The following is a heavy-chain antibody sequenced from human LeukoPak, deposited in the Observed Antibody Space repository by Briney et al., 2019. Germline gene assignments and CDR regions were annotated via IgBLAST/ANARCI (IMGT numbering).Heavy chain of an antibody. J-gene: IGHJ4*02. D-gene: IGHD6-19*01. CDR2: INHSGST. V-gene: IGHV4-34*01. CDR1: GGSFSGYY. Sequence: NPSETLSLTCAVYGGSFSGYYWSWIRQPPGKGLEWIGEINHSGSTYYNPSLKNRVTIFVDTSKNQFSLKVTSVTAADTAVYYCARHGRLVAVAGTAPPDYWGQGTLVTVSS. CDR3: ARHGRLVAVAGTAPPDY.